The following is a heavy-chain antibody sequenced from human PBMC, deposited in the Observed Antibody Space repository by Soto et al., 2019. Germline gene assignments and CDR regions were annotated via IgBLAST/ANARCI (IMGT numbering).Heavy chain of an antibody. J-gene: IGHJ6*02. Sequence: ASVKVSCKASGYTFTSYDINWVRQATGQGLEWMGWMNPNSGNTGYAQKFQGRVTMTRNTSISPAYMELSSLRSEDTAVYYCARKGITMVRGVFHYYGMDVWGQGTTVTVCS. CDR1: GYTFTSYD. CDR3: ARKGITMVRGVFHYYGMDV. CDR2: MNPNSGNT. D-gene: IGHD3-10*01. V-gene: IGHV1-8*01.